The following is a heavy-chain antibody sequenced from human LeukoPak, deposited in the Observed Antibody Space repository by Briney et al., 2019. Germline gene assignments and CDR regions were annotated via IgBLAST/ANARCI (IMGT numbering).Heavy chain of an antibody. D-gene: IGHD3-22*01. J-gene: IGHJ4*02. CDR3: ARSISQNYYDSSGYYWGEGYYFDY. V-gene: IGHV1-69*05. CDR1: GGTFSSYA. CDR2: IIPIFGTA. Sequence: SVKVSCKASGGTFSSYAISWVRQAPGQGLEWMGGIIPIFGTANYAQKFQDRVTITTDESTSTAYMELSSLRSEDTAVYYCARSISQNYYDSSGYYWGEGYYFDYWGQGTLVTVSS.